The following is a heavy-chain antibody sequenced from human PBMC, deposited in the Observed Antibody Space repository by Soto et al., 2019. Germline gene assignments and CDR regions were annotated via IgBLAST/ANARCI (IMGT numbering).Heavy chain of an antibody. V-gene: IGHV1-18*01. D-gene: IGHD4-17*01. J-gene: IGHJ4*02. CDR1: GYNFTSYG. CDR3: ARVRGTTRGPQARDY. Sequence: QVQLVQSGAEVKKPGASVKVSCKASGYNFTSYGISWVRQAPGQGLAWMGWISAYNGNTNYAHKRQGRVTMTTDTSTSTAYMELRSLRSDDTAVYYCARVRGTTRGPQARDYWGQGTLVTVSS. CDR2: ISAYNGNT.